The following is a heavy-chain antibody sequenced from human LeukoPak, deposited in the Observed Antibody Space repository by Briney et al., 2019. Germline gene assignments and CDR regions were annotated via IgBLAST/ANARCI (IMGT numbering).Heavy chain of an antibody. D-gene: IGHD1-26*01. Sequence: SETLSLTCTVSGGSISSHYWSWIRQPPGKGLEWIGYIYYSGSTNYNPSLKSRVTISVDTSKNQFSLELSSVTAADTAVYYCARDRSGSHYRNDAFDIWGQGTMVTVSS. J-gene: IGHJ3*02. CDR2: IYYSGST. CDR3: ARDRSGSHYRNDAFDI. V-gene: IGHV4-59*11. CDR1: GGSISSHY.